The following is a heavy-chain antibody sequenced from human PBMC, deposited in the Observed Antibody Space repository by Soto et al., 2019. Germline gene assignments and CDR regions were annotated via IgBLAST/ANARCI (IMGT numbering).Heavy chain of an antibody. J-gene: IGHJ4*02. Sequence: ASVKVSCKASGYTFTSYAMHWVRQATGQRLEWMGWINAGNGNTKYSQKFQGRVTITRDTSASTAYMELSSLRSEDTAVYYCARVPAGCSSTSCYLSYFDYWGQGTQVTVSS. D-gene: IGHD2-2*01. V-gene: IGHV1-3*01. CDR2: INAGNGNT. CDR3: ARVPAGCSSTSCYLSYFDY. CDR1: GYTFTSYA.